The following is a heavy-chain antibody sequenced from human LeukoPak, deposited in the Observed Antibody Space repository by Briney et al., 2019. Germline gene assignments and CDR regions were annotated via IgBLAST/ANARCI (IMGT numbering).Heavy chain of an antibody. V-gene: IGHV3-23*01. D-gene: IGHD6-13*01. J-gene: IGHJ4*02. CDR3: AKGLESSIWYTLIDN. CDR2: ISGSGGRT. Sequence: GGSLRLSCAASGFIFSNYDRRWVRRAPGKGLEWVSGISGSGGRTFYADSVKGRFTISRDNSKNTLHLQMNSLRADDTAVYYCAKGLESSIWYTLIDNWGQGTLVTVSS. CDR1: GFIFSNYD.